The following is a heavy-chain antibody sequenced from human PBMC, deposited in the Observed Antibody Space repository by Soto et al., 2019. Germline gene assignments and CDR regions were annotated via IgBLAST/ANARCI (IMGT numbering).Heavy chain of an antibody. D-gene: IGHD3-3*02. CDR1: GFTFSDYS. V-gene: IGHV3-48*01. J-gene: IGHJ4*02. CDR2: ITSSSATI. Sequence: EVQLEESGGGLVQPGGSLRLSCAASGFTFSDYSMNWVRQAPGKGLEWVSYITSSSATIYYADSVKGRFTISRDNAKNSLYLQMNSLRAEDTAIYYCAKGSRTSRPYYFDYWGQGTLVTVSS. CDR3: AKGSRTSRPYYFDY.